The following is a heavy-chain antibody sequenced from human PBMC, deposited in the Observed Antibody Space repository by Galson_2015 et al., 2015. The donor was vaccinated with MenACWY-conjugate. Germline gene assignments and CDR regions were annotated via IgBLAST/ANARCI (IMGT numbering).Heavy chain of an antibody. CDR2: IKQGGSEK. D-gene: IGHD6-13*01. V-gene: IGHV3-7*01. CDR3: ARIAAAVTEHYFDY. J-gene: IGHJ4*02. CDR1: GFTLGTYW. Sequence: SLRLSCAASGFTLGTYWMSWVRQAPGKGLEWVANIKQGGSEKYYVDSVKGRFAISRDNAKSSLYLQMNSLRAEDTAAYYCARIAAAVTEHYFDYWGQGTLVTVSS.